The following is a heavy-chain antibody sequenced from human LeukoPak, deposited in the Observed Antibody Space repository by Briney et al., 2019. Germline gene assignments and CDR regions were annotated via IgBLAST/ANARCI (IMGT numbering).Heavy chain of an antibody. CDR3: ARRRDLYSGSYYPFDY. CDR1: GYSFTSYW. Sequence: GESLKISCKGSGYSFTSYWIGWVRQVPGKGLKWMGIIYPGDSNARYSPSFQGQVTISADKSISTAYLQWSSLKASDTAMYYCARRRDLYSGSYYPFDYWGQGTLVTVSS. J-gene: IGHJ4*02. V-gene: IGHV5-51*01. CDR2: IYPGDSNA. D-gene: IGHD1-26*01.